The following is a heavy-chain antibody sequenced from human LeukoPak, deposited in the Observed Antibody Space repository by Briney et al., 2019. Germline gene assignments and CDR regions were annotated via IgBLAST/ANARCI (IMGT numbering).Heavy chain of an antibody. J-gene: IGHJ4*02. D-gene: IGHD3-22*01. CDR3: ATDRERDPSVYYLV. Sequence: GGSLRLSCAASGFSFSSYGMHWVRQAPGKGLEWVAVIWYDGSKKYYADSVKGRFIISRDNSRNTLYLQMNSLRVEDTTVYYCATDRERDPSVYYLVGGQGTLITVSS. V-gene: IGHV3-33*01. CDR1: GFSFSSYG. CDR2: IWYDGSKK.